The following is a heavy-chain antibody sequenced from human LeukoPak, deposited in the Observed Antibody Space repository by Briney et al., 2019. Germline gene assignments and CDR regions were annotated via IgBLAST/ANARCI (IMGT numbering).Heavy chain of an antibody. Sequence: GGSLRLSCAASGFTVTSYAMSWVRQTPEKGLEWVSSISSGGDITHHADSAMGRFTISRDISKNTLYLQMNSLRVEDTAVYYCAKSDCGGDCYLLDYWGQGTLVTVSS. CDR3: AKSDCGGDCYLLDY. CDR1: GFTVTSYA. D-gene: IGHD2-21*02. CDR2: ISSGGDIT. V-gene: IGHV3-23*01. J-gene: IGHJ4*02.